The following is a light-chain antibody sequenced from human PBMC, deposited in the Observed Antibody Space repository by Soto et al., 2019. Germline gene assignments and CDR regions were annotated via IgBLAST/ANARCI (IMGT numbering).Light chain of an antibody. V-gene: IGLV1-47*01. Sequence: QSVLTQPPSASGTPGQRVTISCSGSSSNIGSNYVFWYQQLPGTAPKVLMYRNSQRPSGVPDRFSASKSGTSASLPISGLRAEDEADYYCQSGDNSRMGFGVFGGGTKLTVL. J-gene: IGLJ2*01. CDR1: SSNIGSNY. CDR3: QSGDNSRMGFGV. CDR2: RNS.